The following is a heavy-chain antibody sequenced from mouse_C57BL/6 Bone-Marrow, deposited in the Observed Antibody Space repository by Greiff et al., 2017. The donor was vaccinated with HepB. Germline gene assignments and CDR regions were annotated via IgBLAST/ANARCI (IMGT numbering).Heavy chain of an antibody. J-gene: IGHJ4*01. CDR1: GFSLTSYG. V-gene: IGHV2-2*01. CDR2: IWSGGST. D-gene: IGHD1-1*01. CDR3: ARKGEFIYYAMDY. Sequence: VKVVESGPGLVQPSQSLSITCTVSGFSLTSYGVHWVRQSPGKGLEWLGVIWSGGSTDYNAAFISRLSISKDNSKSQVFFKMNSLQADDTAIYYCARKGEFIYYAMDYWGQGTSVTVSS.